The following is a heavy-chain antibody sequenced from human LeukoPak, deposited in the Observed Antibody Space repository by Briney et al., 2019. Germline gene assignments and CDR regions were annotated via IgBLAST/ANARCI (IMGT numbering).Heavy chain of an antibody. J-gene: IGHJ3*02. CDR3: ARGRSITLLRGVAMSDGFDI. CDR2: IDTSGSYI. CDR1: GFTFTSYG. V-gene: IGHV3-21*01. D-gene: IGHD3-10*01. Sequence: PGGSLRLFCTASGFTFTSYGMNWVRQAPGKGLEWVSFIDTSGSYIYYGDSLKGRVTISRDNAKNSLYLQMNGLRAEDTAVYYCARGRSITLLRGVAMSDGFDIWGQGAMVTVSS.